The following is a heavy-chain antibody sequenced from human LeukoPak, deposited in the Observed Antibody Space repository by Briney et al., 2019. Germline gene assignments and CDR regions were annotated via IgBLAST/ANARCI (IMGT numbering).Heavy chain of an antibody. V-gene: IGHV4-61*01. CDR1: GGSVSSGSYY. J-gene: IGHJ4*02. Sequence: SETLSLTCTVSGGSVSSGSYYWSWIRQPPGKGLEWIGYIYYNGGTNYNPSLKSRVTISIDTSTNQFSLRLNSMTAADTAVYYCARVLRAASWRSYDYWGQGSLVTVSS. D-gene: IGHD5-18*01. CDR3: ARVLRAASWRSYDY. CDR2: IYYNGGT.